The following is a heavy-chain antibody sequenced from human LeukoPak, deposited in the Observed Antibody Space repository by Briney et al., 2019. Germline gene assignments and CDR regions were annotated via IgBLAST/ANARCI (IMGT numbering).Heavy chain of an antibody. CDR2: IYSSGSP. Sequence: KPSETLSLTCTVSGGSVSSGRYSWSWIRQPAGEGLEWIGRIYSSGSPNYNQSLKSRVTRSVDKSEHPYSVKLSCVTAADTAVYDCARRHDYGGNFGGLDAFDIWGQGTMVTVSS. V-gene: IGHV4-61*02. J-gene: IGHJ3*02. CDR1: GGSVSSGRYS. D-gene: IGHD4-23*01. CDR3: ARRHDYGGNFGGLDAFDI.